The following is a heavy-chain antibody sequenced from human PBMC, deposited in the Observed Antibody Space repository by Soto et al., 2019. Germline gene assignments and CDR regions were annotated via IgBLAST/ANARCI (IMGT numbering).Heavy chain of an antibody. V-gene: IGHV4-39*01. D-gene: IGHD6-6*01. Sequence: LSLTCTVSGGSISSSSYYWGWIRQPPGKGLEWIGSIYYSGSTYYNPSLKSRVTISVDTSKNQFSLKLSSVTAADTAVYYCARHRGQLARGGWFDPWGQGTLVTAPQ. J-gene: IGHJ5*02. CDR2: IYYSGST. CDR1: GGSISSSSYY. CDR3: ARHRGQLARGGWFDP.